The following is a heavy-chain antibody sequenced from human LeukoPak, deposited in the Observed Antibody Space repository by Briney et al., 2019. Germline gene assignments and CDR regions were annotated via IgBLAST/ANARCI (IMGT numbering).Heavy chain of an antibody. V-gene: IGHV4-59*11. CDR3: ARSLAPLDY. CDR2: IYYSGST. Sequence: SETLSLTCTVSGGSISSHYWSWIRQPPGKGLEWIGYIYYSGSTNYNPSLKSRVTISVDTSKNQFSLKLSSVTAADTAVYYCARSLAPLDYWGQGTLVTVSS. CDR1: GGSISSHY. J-gene: IGHJ4*02. D-gene: IGHD3-16*01.